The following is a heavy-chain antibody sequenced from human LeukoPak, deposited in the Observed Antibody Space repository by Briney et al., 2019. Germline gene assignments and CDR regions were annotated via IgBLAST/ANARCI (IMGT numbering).Heavy chain of an antibody. CDR3: ARVGSILPRDAFDI. J-gene: IGHJ3*02. V-gene: IGHV3-21*01. CDR2: ISSSSSYI. CDR1: GFTFSSYS. Sequence: GGSLRLSCAASGFTFSSYSMNWVRQAPGKGLEWVSSISSSSSYIYYADSVKGRFTISRDNAKNSLYLQMNSLRAEDTAVYYCARVGSILPRDAFDIWGQGTMVTVSS. D-gene: IGHD1-26*01.